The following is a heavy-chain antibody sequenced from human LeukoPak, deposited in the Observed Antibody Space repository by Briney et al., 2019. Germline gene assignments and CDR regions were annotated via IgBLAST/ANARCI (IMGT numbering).Heavy chain of an antibody. D-gene: IGHD6-13*01. Sequence: ASVKVSCKASGYTFTSYGISWVRQAPGQGLEWMGWISAYNGNTNYAQKLQGRVTMTTDTSTSTAYMELRSLRSDDTAVYYCARVFKRYERQPEDYWGQGTLVTVSS. J-gene: IGHJ4*02. CDR2: ISAYNGNT. CDR1: GYTFTSYG. V-gene: IGHV1-18*01. CDR3: ARVFKRYERQPEDY.